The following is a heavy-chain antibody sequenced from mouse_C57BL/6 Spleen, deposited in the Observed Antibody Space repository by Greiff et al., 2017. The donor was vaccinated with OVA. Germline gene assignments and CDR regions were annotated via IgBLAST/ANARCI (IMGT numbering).Heavy chain of an antibody. CDR1: GYTFTSYW. CDR2: IDPSDSYT. V-gene: IGHV1-69*01. D-gene: IGHD2-3*01. Sequence: QVQLQQPGAELVMPGASVKLSCKASGYTFTSYWMHWVKQRPGQGLEWIGEIDPSDSYTNYNQKFKGKSTLTVDKSSSTAYMQLSSLTSEDSAVYYCARRGGYYDYFAYWGQGTPLTVSS. J-gene: IGHJ2*01. CDR3: ARRGGYYDYFAY.